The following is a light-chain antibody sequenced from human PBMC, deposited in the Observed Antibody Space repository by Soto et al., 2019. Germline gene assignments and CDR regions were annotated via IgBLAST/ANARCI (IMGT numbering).Light chain of an antibody. CDR2: DAS. CDR1: RSISTW. J-gene: IGKJ1*01. V-gene: IGKV1-5*01. Sequence: DMQMSQSPSTLCASIGGRVTITCRASRSISTWLAWYPQKPGKAPKLLIYDASSLESGVPSRFSGSASGTEFTLTISSLQPDDFATYYCQQYNTYPWTFGQGTKVDIK. CDR3: QQYNTYPWT.